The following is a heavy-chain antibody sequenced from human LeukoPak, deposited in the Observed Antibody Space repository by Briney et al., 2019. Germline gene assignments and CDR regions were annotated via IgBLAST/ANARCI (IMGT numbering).Heavy chain of an antibody. CDR1: GFTFSTSN. CDR3: ARGGSCYGRVFES. Sequence: AGSLILSCAASGFTFSTSNMNWVRQAPRKGLEWISYIDGSSTTILYADSVKGRFTISRDNAKSSHYLQMSSLRDDDTAVYYCARGGSCYGRVFESWGQGILVTVSS. D-gene: IGHD1-26*01. V-gene: IGHV3-48*02. J-gene: IGHJ4*02. CDR2: IDGSSTTI.